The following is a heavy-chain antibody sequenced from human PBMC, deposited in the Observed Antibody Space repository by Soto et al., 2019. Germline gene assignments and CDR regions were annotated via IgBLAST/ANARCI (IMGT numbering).Heavy chain of an antibody. CDR3: ARGLPLTMDY. J-gene: IGHJ4*02. D-gene: IGHD2-15*01. CDR1: GYTFTSYA. V-gene: IGHV1-3*01. CDR2: INAGNGNT. Sequence: QVQLVQSGAEVKKPGASVKVSCKASGYTFTSYAMHWVRQAPGQRLEWMGWINAGNGNTKYSQRFQGRVTITRDTSASTAYMELSRLRSEDTAVFYCARGLPLTMDYWGQGTLVTVSS.